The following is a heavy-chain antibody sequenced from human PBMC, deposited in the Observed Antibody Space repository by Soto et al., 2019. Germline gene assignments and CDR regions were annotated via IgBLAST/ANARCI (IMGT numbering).Heavy chain of an antibody. CDR1: GFTVSSYA. D-gene: IGHD6-13*01. V-gene: IGHV3-23*01. J-gene: IGHJ4*02. CDR2: ISAST. Sequence: EMQLLESGGGLVQAGGSLRLSCAASGFTVSSYALIWVRQAPGKGLEWVSGISASTYYADSVKGRFTISRDTSKNTLYLQMNSLRAEDTAIYFCAIRMYSTRWYYLDYWGQGTLVTVSS. CDR3: AIRMYSTRWYYLDY.